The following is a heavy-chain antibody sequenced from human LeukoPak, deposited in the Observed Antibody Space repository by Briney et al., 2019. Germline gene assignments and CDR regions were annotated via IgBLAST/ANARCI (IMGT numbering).Heavy chain of an antibody. CDR3: AKTPTLYYYMDV. Sequence: GRSLRLSCAASGFTFSSYAMHWVRQAPGKGLEWVAVISYDGSNKYYADSVKGRFTISRDNAKNSLYLQMNSLRAEDTAVFYCAKTPTLYYYMDVWGKGTTVTISS. CDR2: ISYDGSNK. J-gene: IGHJ6*03. V-gene: IGHV3-30*04. CDR1: GFTFSSYA.